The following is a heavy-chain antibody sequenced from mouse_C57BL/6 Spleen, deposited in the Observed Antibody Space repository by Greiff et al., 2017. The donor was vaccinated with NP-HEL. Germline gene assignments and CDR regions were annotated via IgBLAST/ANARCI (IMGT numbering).Heavy chain of an antibody. J-gene: IGHJ1*03. CDR3: ARASLYYGSSYGWYFDV. V-gene: IGHV1-81*01. CDR1: GYTFTSYG. D-gene: IGHD1-1*01. Sequence: VQLQQSGAELARPGASVKLSCKASGYTFTSYGISWVKQRTGQGLEWIGEIYPRSGNTYYNEKFKGKATLTADKSSSTAYMELRSLTSEDSAVYFCARASLYYGSSYGWYFDVWGTGTTVTVSS. CDR2: IYPRSGNT.